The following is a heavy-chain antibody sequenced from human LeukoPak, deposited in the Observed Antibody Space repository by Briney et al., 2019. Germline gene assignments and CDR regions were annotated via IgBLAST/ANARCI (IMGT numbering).Heavy chain of an antibody. D-gene: IGHD3-3*01. Sequence: GGSLRLSCAASGFTFSSYVMSWVRQAPGKGLEWVSGISGSGDSTYYADSVKGRFTISRDNSKNTQYLQMNSLRAEDTAVYYCAKDRSYDFWSGYSGVGDYWGQGTLVTVSS. CDR1: GFTFSSYV. CDR2: ISGSGDST. V-gene: IGHV3-23*01. J-gene: IGHJ4*02. CDR3: AKDRSYDFWSGYSGVGDY.